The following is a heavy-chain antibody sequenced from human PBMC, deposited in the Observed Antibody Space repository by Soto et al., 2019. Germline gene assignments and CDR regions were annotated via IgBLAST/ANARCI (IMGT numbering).Heavy chain of an antibody. CDR3: ATVFDL. CDR1: GFTFRHHW. V-gene: IGHV3-74*01. J-gene: IGHJ5*02. Sequence: EEQLLESGGGLVQPGESLRLSCAASGFTFRHHWIHWVRQTPGKGLEWVSRIETAGSATSYADSVKGRFTISTDNAKNTVFLQMDSLRVEDTAVYYCATVFDLWGQGTLVTVSS. CDR2: IETAGSAT.